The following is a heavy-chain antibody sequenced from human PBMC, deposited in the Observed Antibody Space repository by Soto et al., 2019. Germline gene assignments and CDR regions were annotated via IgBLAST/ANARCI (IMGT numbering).Heavy chain of an antibody. Sequence: QVQLQQWGAGLLKPSETLSLTCAVYGGSFSGYYWSWIRQTPGKGLEWIGEINHSGSTNYNPSLKSRVTISVDTSKNQFSLKLSSVTAADTAVYYCARGSMGGLGRPLDYWGQGTLVTVSS. D-gene: IGHD2-15*01. J-gene: IGHJ4*02. V-gene: IGHV4-34*01. CDR3: ARGSMGGLGRPLDY. CDR1: GGSFSGYY. CDR2: INHSGST.